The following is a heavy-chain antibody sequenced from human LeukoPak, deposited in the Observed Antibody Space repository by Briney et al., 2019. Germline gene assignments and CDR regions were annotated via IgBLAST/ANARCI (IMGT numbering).Heavy chain of an antibody. Sequence: GSLRLSCAASGFTFSDYYMSWIRQPPGKGLEWIGYIYYSGSTNYNPSLKSRVTISVDTSKNQFSLKLSSVTAADTAVYYCARGAYGDPTSFDYWGQGTLVTVSS. D-gene: IGHD4-17*01. J-gene: IGHJ4*02. CDR1: GFTFSDYY. CDR2: IYYSGST. CDR3: ARGAYGDPTSFDY. V-gene: IGHV4-59*01.